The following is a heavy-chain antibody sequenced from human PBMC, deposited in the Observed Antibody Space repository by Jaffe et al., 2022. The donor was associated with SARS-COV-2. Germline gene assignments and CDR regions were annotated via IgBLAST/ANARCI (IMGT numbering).Heavy chain of an antibody. J-gene: IGHJ5*02. V-gene: IGHV3-74*01. D-gene: IGHD3-22*01. CDR3: ARADITGYYQRWFDP. CDR1: GFMFSSHW. CDR2: INSDGSST. Sequence: EGQLVESGGGLVQPGGSLRLSCAASGFMFSSHWMHWVRQAPGKGLVWVSRINSDGSSTSYADSVKGRFTISRDNAQNTLYLQMNSLRAEDTAVYYCARADITGYYQRWFDPWGQGTLVTVSS.